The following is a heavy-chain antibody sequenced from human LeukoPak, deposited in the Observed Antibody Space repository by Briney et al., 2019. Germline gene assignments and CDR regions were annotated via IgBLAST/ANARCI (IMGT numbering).Heavy chain of an antibody. CDR1: GGSISSNYW. CDR3: ARTLHAFDI. V-gene: IGHV4-4*02. J-gene: IGHJ3*02. CDR2: LHHSGST. Sequence: SETLSLTCAVSGGSISSNYWWSWVRQPPGKGLEWIGELHHSGSTNYSPSLKSRVTTSVDKSKNQFSLKLTSVTAADTAVYYCARTLHAFDIWGQGTMVTVSS.